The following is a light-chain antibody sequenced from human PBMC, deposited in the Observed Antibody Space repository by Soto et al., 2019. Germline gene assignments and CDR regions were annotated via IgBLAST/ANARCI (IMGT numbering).Light chain of an antibody. Sequence: EIVLTQSPGTLSLSPGERATLSCRASQTISNTFLAWYQQRPGQAPRRLIYGASGRAAGIPDRFSGSGSGTDFTLSISRLEPEDFAVYYCQQYGVSPTFGGGTKV. CDR3: QQYGVSPT. J-gene: IGKJ4*01. V-gene: IGKV3-20*01. CDR1: QTISNTF. CDR2: GAS.